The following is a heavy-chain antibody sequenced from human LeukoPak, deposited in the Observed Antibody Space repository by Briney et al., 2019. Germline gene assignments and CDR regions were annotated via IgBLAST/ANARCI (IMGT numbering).Heavy chain of an antibody. D-gene: IGHD1-26*01. V-gene: IGHV3-21*01. Sequence: GGSLRLSCAASGLTLSSYNMNWVRQAPGKGLEWVSSITSSSSYIYYADSVKGRFTISRDNAKNSLYLQMNNLRAEDTAVYYCARDPYSGRYGDYYYYYMDVWGKGTTVTISS. CDR2: ITSSSSYI. J-gene: IGHJ6*03. CDR3: ARDPYSGRYGDYYYYYMDV. CDR1: GLTLSSYN.